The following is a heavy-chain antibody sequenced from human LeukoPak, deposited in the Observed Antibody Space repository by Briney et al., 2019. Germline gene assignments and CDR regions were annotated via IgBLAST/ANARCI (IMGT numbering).Heavy chain of an antibody. CDR2: INHSGST. Sequence: SETLSLTCAVYGGSFSGYYWSWIRQPPGKGLEWIGEINHSGSTDYNPSLKGRVTISVDTSKNQFSLKLSSVTAADTAAYYCARGRITIFGVVSPTFDYWGQGTLVTVSS. V-gene: IGHV4-34*01. CDR1: GGSFSGYY. D-gene: IGHD3-3*01. J-gene: IGHJ4*02. CDR3: ARGRITIFGVVSPTFDY.